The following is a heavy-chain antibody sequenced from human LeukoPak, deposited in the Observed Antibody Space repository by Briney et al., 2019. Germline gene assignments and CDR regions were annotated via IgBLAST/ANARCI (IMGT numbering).Heavy chain of an antibody. D-gene: IGHD2-15*01. CDR3: AAGVVAAGYYYYYYMDV. CDR1: GFTFSTYS. Sequence: PGRSLRLSCAASGFTFSTYSMNWVRQAPGKGLEWVSSISSSSSYIYYADSVKGRFTISRDNAKNSLYLQMNSLRAEDTAVYYCAAGVVAAGYYYYYYMDVWGKGTTVTVSS. J-gene: IGHJ6*03. CDR2: ISSSSSYI. V-gene: IGHV3-21*01.